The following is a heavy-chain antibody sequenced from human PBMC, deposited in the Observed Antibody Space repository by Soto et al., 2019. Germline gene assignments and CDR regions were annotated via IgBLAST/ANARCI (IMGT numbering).Heavy chain of an antibody. V-gene: IGHV3-30*18. CDR3: AKVWDIYNNYGGSEFGP. J-gene: IGHJ5*02. CDR2: ISYDGSKK. D-gene: IGHD4-4*01. CDR1: GFTFSNYG. Sequence: GGSLRLSCAASGFTFSNYGMHWVRQAPGKGLEWVALISYDGSKKFSGDSVKGRFTISRDNSKNTLYLQINNLRPEDTAVYYCAKVWDIYNNYGGSEFGPWGQGTLVTVSS.